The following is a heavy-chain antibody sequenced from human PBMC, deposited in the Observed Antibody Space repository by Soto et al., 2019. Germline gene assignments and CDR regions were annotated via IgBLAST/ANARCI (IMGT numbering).Heavy chain of an antibody. Sequence: KAAETLSLTCTVSCGSVSSGSYYWSWIRQPPGKGLEWIGYIYYNVSTNYNPSLKSRVTISVAKSKNQFSLKLRTVTDTDAAVYYCTRGRGLGYWGQGTPVTVSS. J-gene: IGHJ4*01. CDR1: CGSVSSGSYY. D-gene: IGHD6-19*01. CDR2: IYYNVST. CDR3: TRGRGLGY. V-gene: IGHV4-61*01.